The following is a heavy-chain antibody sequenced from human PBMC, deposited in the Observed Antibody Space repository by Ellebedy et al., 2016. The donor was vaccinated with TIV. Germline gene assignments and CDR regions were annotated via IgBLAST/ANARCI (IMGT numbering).Heavy chain of an antibody. CDR3: ASESPSLDPSFAIYYYDTSGYYEH. J-gene: IGHJ4*02. Sequence: AASVKVSCKASGYTFNSYAVHWVRQAPGQSLEWMGWIIGGNGSTKYSQKFQGRLTITRDTSANTAYMELSSLRSEDTAVYYCASESPSLDPSFAIYYYDTSGYYEHWGQGTLVTVSS. V-gene: IGHV1-3*01. CDR1: GYTFNSYA. D-gene: IGHD3-22*01. CDR2: IIGGNGST.